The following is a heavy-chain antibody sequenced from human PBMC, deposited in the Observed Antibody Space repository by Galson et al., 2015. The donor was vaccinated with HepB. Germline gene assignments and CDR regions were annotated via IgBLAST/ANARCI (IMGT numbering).Heavy chain of an antibody. CDR2: MNPNSGNT. CDR3: ARGLTLSGHQPFDY. CDR1: GYTFTSYD. Sequence: SVKVSCKASGYTFTSYDINWVRQATGQGLEWMGWMNPNSGNTGYAQKFQGRVTMTRNTSISTAYMELSSLRSEDTAVYYCARGLTLSGHQPFDYWGQGTLVTVSS. J-gene: IGHJ4*02. D-gene: IGHD3-22*01. V-gene: IGHV1-8*01.